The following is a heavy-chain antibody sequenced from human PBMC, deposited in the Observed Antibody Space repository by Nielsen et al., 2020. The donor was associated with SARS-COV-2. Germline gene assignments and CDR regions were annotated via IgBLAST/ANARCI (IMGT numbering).Heavy chain of an antibody. D-gene: IGHD2-15*01. CDR3: ARDLVVVAAILDTYYYYGMDV. J-gene: IGHJ6*02. Sequence: WICQPPGKGLEWVAVISYDGSNKYYADSVKGRFTISRDNAKNSLYLQMNSLRDEDTAAYYCARDLVVVAAILDTYYYYGMDVWGQGTTVTVSS. V-gene: IGHV3-33*05. CDR2: ISYDGSNK.